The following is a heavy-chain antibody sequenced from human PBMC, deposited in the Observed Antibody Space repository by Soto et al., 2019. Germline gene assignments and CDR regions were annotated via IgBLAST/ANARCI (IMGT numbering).Heavy chain of an antibody. Sequence: PSETLSLTCTDSGGSISSGGYYWSWIRQHPGKGLEWIGYIYYSGSTYYNPSLKSRVTISVDTSKNQFSLKLSSVTAADTAVYYCARGEGYSYADWFDPWGQGTLVTVSS. J-gene: IGHJ5*02. CDR1: GGSISSGGYY. CDR3: ARGEGYSYADWFDP. CDR2: IYYSGST. V-gene: IGHV4-31*03. D-gene: IGHD5-18*01.